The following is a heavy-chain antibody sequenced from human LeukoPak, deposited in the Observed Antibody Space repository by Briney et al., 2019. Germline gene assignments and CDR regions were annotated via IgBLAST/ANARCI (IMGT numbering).Heavy chain of an antibody. CDR1: GGSISSYY. Sequence: SETLSLTCTVSGGSISSYYWSWIRQPPGKGLEWIGYIYYSGSTNYNPSLKSRVTISVDTSKNQFSLKLSSVTAADTAVYYCARVRASSSWYLGYNYYYMDVWGKGTTVTISS. CDR2: IYYSGST. CDR3: ARVRASSSWYLGYNYYYMDV. V-gene: IGHV4-59*08. J-gene: IGHJ6*03. D-gene: IGHD6-13*01.